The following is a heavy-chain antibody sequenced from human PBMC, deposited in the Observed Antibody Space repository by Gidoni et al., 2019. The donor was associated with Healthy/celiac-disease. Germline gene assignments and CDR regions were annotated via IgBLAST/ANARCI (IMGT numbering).Heavy chain of an antibody. Sequence: EVQLVESGGGLVKPGGSLRLSCAASGFTFSSSSMNWVRQAPGKGLECGSSISSSSSYIYYADSVKGRFTISRDNAKNSLYLQMNSLRAEDTAVYYCARDIGYSSGWYWYYYYGMDVWGQGTTVTVSS. CDR3: ARDIGYSSGWYWYYYYGMDV. CDR2: ISSSSSYI. D-gene: IGHD6-19*01. J-gene: IGHJ6*02. V-gene: IGHV3-21*01. CDR1: GFTFSSSS.